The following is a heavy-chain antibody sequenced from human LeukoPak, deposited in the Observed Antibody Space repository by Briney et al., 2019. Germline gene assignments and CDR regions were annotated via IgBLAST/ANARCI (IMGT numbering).Heavy chain of an antibody. D-gene: IGHD2-2*02. J-gene: IGHJ1*01. CDR3: AKDPARYCSSSSCYTGGYFHH. CDR1: GFTFSSYA. V-gene: IGHV3-30-3*01. Sequence: PGRSLRLSCAASGFTFSSYAMHWVRQAPGKGLEWVAVISYDGSNKYYADSVKGRFTISRDNSKNTLYLQMNNLRAEDTAVYYCAKDPARYCSSSSCYTGGYFHHWGQGALVAVSS. CDR2: ISYDGSNK.